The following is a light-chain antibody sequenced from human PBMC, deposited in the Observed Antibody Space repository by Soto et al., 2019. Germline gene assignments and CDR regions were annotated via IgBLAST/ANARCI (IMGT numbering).Light chain of an antibody. CDR3: QQYGSSPT. V-gene: IGKV3-20*01. CDR1: QTVSNSY. CDR2: GAS. Sequence: EPVLTPSPGSLSLSLGNIAPLSCLASQTVSNSYLAWYQQKPGQAPRLLIYGASNRATGIPDRFSGSGSGTDFTLTISRLEPEDFAVYYCQQYGSSPTFGQGTRLEIK. J-gene: IGKJ5*01.